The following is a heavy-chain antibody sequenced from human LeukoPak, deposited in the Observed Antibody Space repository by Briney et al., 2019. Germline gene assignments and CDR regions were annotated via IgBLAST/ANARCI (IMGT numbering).Heavy chain of an antibody. Sequence: SETLSLTCTVSGGSISSSSYYWGWIRQPPGKGLEWIGSIYYSGSTYYNPSLKSRVTISVDTSKNQFSLKLSSVTAADTAVYYCATPRRTSSSPTRGWYFDYWGQGTLVTVSS. D-gene: IGHD6-13*01. V-gene: IGHV4-39*01. J-gene: IGHJ4*02. CDR1: GGSISSSSYY. CDR3: ATPRRTSSSPTRGWYFDY. CDR2: IYYSGST.